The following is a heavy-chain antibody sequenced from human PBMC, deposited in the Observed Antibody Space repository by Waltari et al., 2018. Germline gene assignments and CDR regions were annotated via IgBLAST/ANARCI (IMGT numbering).Heavy chain of an antibody. J-gene: IGHJ5*02. D-gene: IGHD2-2*01. CDR3: ARPKWRTSWKMGEFDP. CDR2: IYSSGGT. CDR1: GGSISGNY. V-gene: IGHV4-4*07. Sequence: QVQLQESGPGLVKPSETLSLTCIVSGGSISGNYWTWIRQPAGKGLEWIGRIYSSGGTHDNPSVKSRVAMAIDTSKNQFSLTLTSVTAADTAVYYCARPKWRTSWKMGEFDPWGQGTLVTVSS.